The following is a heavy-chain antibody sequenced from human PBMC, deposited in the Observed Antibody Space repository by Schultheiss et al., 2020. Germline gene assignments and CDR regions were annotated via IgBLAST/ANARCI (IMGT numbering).Heavy chain of an antibody. D-gene: IGHD3-16*01. CDR1: GFTFSSYD. CDR3: LRGLGYYYGMDV. V-gene: IGHV3-13*01. CDR2: IGTAGDT. Sequence: GESLKISCAASGFTFSSYDMHWVRQATGKGLEWVSAIGTAGDTYYPGSVKGRFTISRENAKNSLYLQMNSLRAGDTAVYYCLRGLGYYYGMDVWGQGTTVTVSS. J-gene: IGHJ6*02.